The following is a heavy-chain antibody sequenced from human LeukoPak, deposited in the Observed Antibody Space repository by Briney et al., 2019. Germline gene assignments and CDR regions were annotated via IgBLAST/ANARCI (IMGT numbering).Heavy chain of an antibody. CDR1: GGSISSSC. J-gene: IGHJ4*02. CDR2: IFTSGST. Sequence: SETLSLTWTVAGGSISSSCCSWVRQPAGEGLEWIGRIFTSGSTNYNPSLKSRVTMSADTSKNQFSLKLSSVAAADTAVYYCARVGTTGRDYWGQGTLVTVSS. CDR3: ARVGTTGRDY. D-gene: IGHD1-1*01. V-gene: IGHV4-4*07.